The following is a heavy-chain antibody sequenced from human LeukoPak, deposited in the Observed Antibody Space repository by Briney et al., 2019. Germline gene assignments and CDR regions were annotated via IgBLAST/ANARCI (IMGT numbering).Heavy chain of an antibody. J-gene: IGHJ6*03. D-gene: IGHD3-10*01. CDR2: IFYSGST. Sequence: SETLSLTCAVYGGSFSNYYWGWIRQPPGKGLEWIGNIFYSGSTYYNPSLKSRVTISVDTSKNQFSLKLSSVTAADTAVYYCAREMEDKSFSFGELRKNYYYYMDVWGKGTTVTVSS. V-gene: IGHV4-59*12. CDR3: AREMEDKSFSFGELRKNYYYYMDV. CDR1: GGSFSNYY.